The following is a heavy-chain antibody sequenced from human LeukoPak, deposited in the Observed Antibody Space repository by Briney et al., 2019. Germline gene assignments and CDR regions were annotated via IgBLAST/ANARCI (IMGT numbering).Heavy chain of an antibody. Sequence: SETLSLTCTVSNYSISTDYYWGWIRQPPGKGLEWIGTMYHSGSTYYNPSLKSRVTISVDTSKNQFSLNLNSVTAADTAVYYCARGPTTVTRAFDYWGQGTLVTVSS. CDR2: MYHSGST. J-gene: IGHJ4*02. V-gene: IGHV4-38-2*02. D-gene: IGHD4-17*01. CDR1: NYSISTDYY. CDR3: ARGPTTVTRAFDY.